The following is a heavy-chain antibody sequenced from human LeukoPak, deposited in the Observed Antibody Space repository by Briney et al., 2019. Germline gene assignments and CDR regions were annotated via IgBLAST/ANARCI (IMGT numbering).Heavy chain of an antibody. V-gene: IGHV3-30*03. CDR1: GFTFSSYG. CDR3: ARDGRQQLVLSPVDY. CDR2: ISYDGSNK. D-gene: IGHD6-13*01. Sequence: PGGSLRLSCAASGFTFSSYGMHWVRQAPGKGLEWVAVISYDGSNKYYADSVKGRFTISRDNSKNTLYLQMNSLRAEDTAVYYCARDGRQQLVLSPVDYWGQGTLVTVSS. J-gene: IGHJ4*02.